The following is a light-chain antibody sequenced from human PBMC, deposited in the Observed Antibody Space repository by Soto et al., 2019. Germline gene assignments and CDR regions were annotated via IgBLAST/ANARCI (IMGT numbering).Light chain of an antibody. CDR1: QSVSIY. CDR3: QQRINWPLT. V-gene: IGKV3-11*01. J-gene: IGKJ4*01. Sequence: VLSQSPATLSLTPGERATLSCRASQSVSIYLAWYQQKPGQAPRLLIYDTSNRATGIPARFSGSGSGTDFTLTISSLEPEDFAVYYCQQRINWPLTFAGGTKVDI. CDR2: DTS.